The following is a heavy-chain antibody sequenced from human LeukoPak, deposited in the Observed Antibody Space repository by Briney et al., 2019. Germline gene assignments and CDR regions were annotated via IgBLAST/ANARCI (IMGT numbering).Heavy chain of an antibody. J-gene: IGHJ5*02. CDR3: ARVNTQGVPSP. CDR2: IYYSGTT. Sequence: SETLSLTCTVSGGSISSYYWSWIRQPPGKGLEWIASIYYSGTTHYNPSHQSRVTMSVDTSKNQFSLRLSSVTTADTAVYYCARVNTQGVPSPWGQGILVTVSS. CDR1: GGSISSYY. V-gene: IGHV4-59*04. D-gene: IGHD4-11*01.